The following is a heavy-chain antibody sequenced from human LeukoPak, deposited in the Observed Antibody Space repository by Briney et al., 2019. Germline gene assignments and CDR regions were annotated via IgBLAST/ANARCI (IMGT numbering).Heavy chain of an antibody. Sequence: SETLSLTCTVSGGSVSSGSYYWSWIRQPPGKGLEWIGYICYSGSTNYNPSLESRVTISVDTSKNQFSLKLSSVTAADTAVYYCARDPLPTLDYYGSGSGYWGQGTLVTVSS. J-gene: IGHJ4*02. V-gene: IGHV4-61*01. CDR2: ICYSGST. CDR3: ARDPLPTLDYYGSGSGY. CDR1: GGSVSSGSYY. D-gene: IGHD3-10*01.